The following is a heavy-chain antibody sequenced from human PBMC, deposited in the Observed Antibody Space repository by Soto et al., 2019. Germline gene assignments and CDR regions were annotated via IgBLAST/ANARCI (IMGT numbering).Heavy chain of an antibody. D-gene: IGHD3-9*01. CDR3: ASGDILTGYYFH. CDR1: GGSISSYY. Sequence: SETLSLTCTVSGGSISSYYWSWIRQPPGKGLEWIGYIYYSGSTNYNPSLKSRVTISVDTSKNQFSLKLSSVTAADTAVYYCASGDILTGYYFHWGQGTLVTVSS. V-gene: IGHV4-59*01. J-gene: IGHJ4*02. CDR2: IYYSGST.